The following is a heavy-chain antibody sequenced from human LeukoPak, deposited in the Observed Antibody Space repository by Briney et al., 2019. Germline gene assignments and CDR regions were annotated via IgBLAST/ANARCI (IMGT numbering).Heavy chain of an antibody. D-gene: IGHD3-3*01. CDR3: ARVGYYDFWSGTLKDYYMDV. Sequence: GGSLRLSCAASGFTFSSYSMNWVRQAPGKGLEWVSYISSSSSTIYYADSVKGRFTISRDNAKNSLYLQMNSLRAEDTAVYYCARVGYYDFWSGTLKDYYMDVWAKGPRSPSP. V-gene: IGHV3-48*01. CDR2: ISSSSSTI. J-gene: IGHJ6*03. CDR1: GFTFSSYS.